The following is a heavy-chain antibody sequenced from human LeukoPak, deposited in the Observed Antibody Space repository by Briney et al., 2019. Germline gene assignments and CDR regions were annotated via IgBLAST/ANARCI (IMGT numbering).Heavy chain of an antibody. J-gene: IGHJ5*02. V-gene: IGHV1-3*01. CDR1: GYTFTSYA. CDR2: IHAGTGNT. Sequence: ASVKVSCKASGYTFTSYAVHWLRQAPGQRLEWMGWIHAGTGNTKYSQKFQGRVTITRDTSASTVYMELSRLRPEDTAVYYCARDITTGTTRFDPWGQGTLVTVSS. CDR3: ARDITTGTTRFDP. D-gene: IGHD1-1*01.